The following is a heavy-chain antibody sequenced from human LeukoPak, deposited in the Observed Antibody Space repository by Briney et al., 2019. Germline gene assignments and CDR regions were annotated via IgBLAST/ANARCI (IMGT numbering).Heavy chain of an antibody. J-gene: IGHJ3*02. CDR2: IYYSGST. D-gene: IGHD3-10*01. CDR1: GGSVSSGSYY. Sequence: SETLSLTCTVSGGSVSSGSYYWSWIRQPPGKGLEWIGYIYYSGSTNYNPSLKSRVTISVDTSKNQFSLKLSSVTAADTAVYYRARDEGILWFGESLNAFDIWGQGTMVTVSS. V-gene: IGHV4-61*01. CDR3: ARDEGILWFGESLNAFDI.